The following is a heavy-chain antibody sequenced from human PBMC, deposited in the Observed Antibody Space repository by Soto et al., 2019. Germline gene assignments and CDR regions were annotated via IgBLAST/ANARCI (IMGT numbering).Heavy chain of an antibody. CDR3: EKGLWVSGVDSGAYFDF. D-gene: IGHD2-21*02. V-gene: IGHV3-30*18. Sequence: QVQLVESGGGVVQPGRSLRLSCAASGFTFSNYGMHWDRQAPGKGLEWVTIISYDGGDKLYADSVKGRFSISRDNSKNTLYLQMNNLRLEATAGDYCEKGLWVSGVDSGAYFDFWVQGALVTVPA. CDR1: GFTFSNYG. CDR2: ISYDGGDK. J-gene: IGHJ4*02.